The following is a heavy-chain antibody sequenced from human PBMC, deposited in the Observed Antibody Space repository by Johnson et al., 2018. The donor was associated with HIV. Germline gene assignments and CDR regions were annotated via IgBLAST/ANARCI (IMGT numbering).Heavy chain of an antibody. CDR1: GFTFSSYG. D-gene: IGHD2-15*01. CDR2: IRYDGSDK. Sequence: QVQLVESGGGVVQPGGSLRLSCAGSGFTFSSYGMHWVRQAPGKGLEWVSFIRYDGSDKHYADSVKGRFTISRENSKNTVYLQTNSLRAEDSGVYYCAKWKYCRGDNFYVSVDAFHIWGQETLVTVSS. CDR3: AKWKYCRGDNFYVSVDAFHI. V-gene: IGHV3-30*02. J-gene: IGHJ3*02.